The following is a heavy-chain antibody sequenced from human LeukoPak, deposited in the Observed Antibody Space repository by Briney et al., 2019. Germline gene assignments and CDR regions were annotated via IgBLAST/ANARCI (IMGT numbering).Heavy chain of an antibody. CDR1: GFNFSCYG. Sequence: GGSLRLSCAASGFNFSCYGMHWVRQAPGKGLEWVTFIRFDGSNKYYADSVKGRFTISRDNSKNTLYLQMNSLRAEDTAVYYCARVMGRYCSSTSCYVDYWGQGTLVTVSS. V-gene: IGHV3-30*02. CDR3: ARVMGRYCSSTSCYVDY. D-gene: IGHD2-2*01. J-gene: IGHJ4*02. CDR2: IRFDGSNK.